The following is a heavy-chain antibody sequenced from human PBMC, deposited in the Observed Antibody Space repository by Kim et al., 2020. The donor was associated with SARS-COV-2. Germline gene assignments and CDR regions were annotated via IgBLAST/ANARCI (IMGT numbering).Heavy chain of an antibody. D-gene: IGHD3-9*01. V-gene: IGHV3-7*03. CDR3: ARTLTGTTESFEY. CDR1: GFTFGSYW. CDR2: IKQDGTQQ. J-gene: IGHJ1*01. Sequence: GGSLRLSCAASGFTFGSYWMTWVRQAPGKGLEWVANIKQDGTQQYYVDSVRGRFTVSRDGANMYLQMNSLRAEDTAVDYCARTLTGTTESFEYWGRGTLVTVSS.